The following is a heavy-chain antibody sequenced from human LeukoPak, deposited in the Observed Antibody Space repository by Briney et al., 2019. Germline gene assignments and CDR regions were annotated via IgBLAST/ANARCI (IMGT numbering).Heavy chain of an antibody. CDR2: LFGSGGTP. CDR1: GFNFKNFA. D-gene: IGHD5-18*01. V-gene: IGHV3-23*01. CDR3: VKHQGYAYGYGPFDS. J-gene: IGHJ4*02. Sequence: GGSLRLSCAASGFNFKNFAMSWVRQTPGKGLAWVSALFGSGGTPYYVDSVEGRFTISRDNSKNILYLQLNSLRGDDTALYYCVKHQGYAYGYGPFDSWGQGTLVTVSS.